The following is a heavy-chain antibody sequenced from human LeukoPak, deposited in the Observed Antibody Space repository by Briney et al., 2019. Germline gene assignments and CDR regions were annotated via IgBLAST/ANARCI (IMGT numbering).Heavy chain of an antibody. CDR2: IGYAGAT. Sequence: GGSLRLSCAASGFTFSSYDMHWVRQATGKGLEWVSTIGYAGATYYTGSVKGRFSISRDNTKNALYLQMNSLRAEDTAIYYCAEVESSYCRIWGQGTLVTVSS. V-gene: IGHV3-13*04. CDR3: AEVESSYCRI. CDR1: GFTFSSYD. D-gene: IGHD3-10*01. J-gene: IGHJ4*01.